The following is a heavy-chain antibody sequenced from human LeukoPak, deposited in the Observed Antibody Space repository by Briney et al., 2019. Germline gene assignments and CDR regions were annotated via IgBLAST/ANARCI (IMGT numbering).Heavy chain of an antibody. Sequence: GRSLRLSCAASGFSFSNFEMNWVRRAPGKGLEWVSYISSSGETTLYADSVQGRFTISRDNAKNSLYLQMNSLRVDDSALYYCATRRPPHRGPFESWGQGSLVTASS. CDR3: ATRRPPHRGPFES. J-gene: IGHJ4*02. CDR2: ISSSGETT. D-gene: IGHD3-16*01. CDR1: GFSFSNFE. V-gene: IGHV3-48*03.